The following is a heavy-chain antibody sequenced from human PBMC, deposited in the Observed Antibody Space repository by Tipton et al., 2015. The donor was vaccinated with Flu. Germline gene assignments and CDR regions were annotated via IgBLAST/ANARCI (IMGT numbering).Heavy chain of an antibody. D-gene: IGHD1-14*01. CDR1: GYTLSDFY. CDR3: ARGRTDGANYYYMDV. CDR2: INPNSGDT. Sequence: QLVQSGAEVKKPGASVKVSCKASGYTLSDFYMHWVRQAPGQGLEWMGWINPNSGDTNYAQKFQGRVTMTRDTSINTAYMELSGLTSDDTAVYYCARGRTDGANYYYMDVWGKGTTVTVSS. J-gene: IGHJ6*03. V-gene: IGHV1-2*02.